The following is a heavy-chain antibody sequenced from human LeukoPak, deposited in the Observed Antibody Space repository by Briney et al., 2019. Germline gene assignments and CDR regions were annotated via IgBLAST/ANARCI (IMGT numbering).Heavy chain of an antibody. Sequence: PGGSLRLSCAASGFTFSSYEMNWVRQAPGKGLEWVSYISSSGSTIYYADSVEGRFTISRDNSKNTLYLQMNSLRAEDTAVYYCANIWDNFDYWGQGTLVTVSS. CDR3: ANIWDNFDY. CDR1: GFTFSSYE. CDR2: ISSSGSTI. D-gene: IGHD1-26*01. V-gene: IGHV3-48*03. J-gene: IGHJ4*02.